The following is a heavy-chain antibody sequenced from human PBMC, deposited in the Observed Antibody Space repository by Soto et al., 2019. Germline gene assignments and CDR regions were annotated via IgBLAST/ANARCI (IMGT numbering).Heavy chain of an antibody. D-gene: IGHD3-22*01. J-gene: IGHJ6*02. V-gene: IGHV4-59*08. CDR1: GGSISSYY. CDR2: IYYSGST. CDR3: ARHPSRRYYDSSGYYYPLVYGMDV. Sequence: PSETLSLTCTVSGGSISSYYWSWIRQPPGKGLEWIGYIYYSGSTNYNPSLKSRVTISVDTSKNQFSLKLSSVTAAATAVYYCARHPSRRYYDSSGYYYPLVYGMDVWGQGTTVTVSS.